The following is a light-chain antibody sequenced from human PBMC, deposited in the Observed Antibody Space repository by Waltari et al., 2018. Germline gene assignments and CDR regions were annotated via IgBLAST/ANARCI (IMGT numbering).Light chain of an antibody. V-gene: IGKV1-5*03. CDR2: GAS. CDR1: QTINTY. Sequence: DIQMTQSPSTLSASVGDRVTITCRASQTINTYLAWYQQKPGKAPTLLIYGASTLQGGVPSRFSGSGSGTKFTLTISSLQPDDFATYYCQQYNPYSRTFGQGTKVEFK. J-gene: IGKJ1*01. CDR3: QQYNPYSRT.